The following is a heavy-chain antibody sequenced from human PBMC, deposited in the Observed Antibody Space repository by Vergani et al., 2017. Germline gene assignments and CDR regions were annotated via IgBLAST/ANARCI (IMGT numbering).Heavy chain of an antibody. CDR3: ARDYDSSSWYGY. Sequence: QVQLQQWGAGLLKPSETLSLTCAVYGGSFSGYYWSWIRQPPGKGLEWIGEINHSGSTNYNPSLKSRVTISVDTSKNQFSLKLSSVTAADTAVYYCARDYDSSSWYGYWGQGTLVTVSS. D-gene: IGHD6-13*01. V-gene: IGHV4-34*01. CDR2: INHSGST. J-gene: IGHJ4*02. CDR1: GGSFSGYY.